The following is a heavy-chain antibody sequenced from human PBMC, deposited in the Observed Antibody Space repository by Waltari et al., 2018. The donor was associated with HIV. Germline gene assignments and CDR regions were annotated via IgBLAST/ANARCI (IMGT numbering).Heavy chain of an antibody. D-gene: IGHD5-18*01. CDR1: GGPISRVGYY. V-gene: IGHV4-31*03. CDR3: AREGVQGSARIKGKSYNWFDP. Sequence: QVQLQASVPGVVRPSQTRPLTCTISGGPISRVGYYWSWLRQHPGKGLEWIGYIYYSGSTYYNPSLKSRVTISVDTSKNQFSLKLSSVTAADTAVYYCAREGVQGSARIKGKSYNWFDPWGQGTLVTVSS. CDR2: IYYSGST. J-gene: IGHJ5*02.